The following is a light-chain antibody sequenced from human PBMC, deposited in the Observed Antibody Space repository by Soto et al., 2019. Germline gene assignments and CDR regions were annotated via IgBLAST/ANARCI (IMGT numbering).Light chain of an antibody. CDR2: KAS. Sequence: DLQMTQSPSTLSASVGDRVTITCRASKSINNWLAWYQQKPGKAPKLLIFKASTLHSGVPSRYSGSGSGTEFSLTISGLQPDDFATYYCQRYNSYSWTVGQGTKVEIK. V-gene: IGKV1-5*03. CDR3: QRYNSYSWT. CDR1: KSINNW. J-gene: IGKJ1*01.